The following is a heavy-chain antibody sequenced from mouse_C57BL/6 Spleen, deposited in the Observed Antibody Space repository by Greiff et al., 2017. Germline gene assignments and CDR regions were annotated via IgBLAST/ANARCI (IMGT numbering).Heavy chain of an antibody. CDR3: ARGDDYCGSSAYFDY. CDR1: GYSITSGYY. J-gene: IGHJ2*01. V-gene: IGHV3-6*01. Sequence: EVKLVESGPGLVIPSQSLSLTCSVTGYSITSGYYWYWIRQFPGNILEWMGYKSYDGCNNYNPTLKNRIPNARDTSNNQFFLKLNSVTTEDSATYYCARGDDYCGSSAYFDYWGQGTTLTVSS. D-gene: IGHD1-1*01. CDR2: KSYDGCN.